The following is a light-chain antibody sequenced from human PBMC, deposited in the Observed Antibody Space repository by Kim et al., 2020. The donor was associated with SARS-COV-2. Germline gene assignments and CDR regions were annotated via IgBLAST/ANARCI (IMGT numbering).Light chain of an antibody. CDR2: GAS. Sequence: EIVMTQSPATLSVSPGERATLSCRASQSVRTNLAWYQQKPGQSPRLLIYGASTRATGFPARFSGSGSETEFTLTISSLQSEDFALYYCQQYYNWPVTCGPGTKLEI. CDR1: QSVRTN. CDR3: QQYYNWPVT. J-gene: IGKJ3*01. V-gene: IGKV3-15*01.